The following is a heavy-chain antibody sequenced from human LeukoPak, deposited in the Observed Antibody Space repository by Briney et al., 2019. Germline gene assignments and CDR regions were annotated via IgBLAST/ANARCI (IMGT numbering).Heavy chain of an antibody. D-gene: IGHD2-15*01. CDR3: ARDGGGDIVVAFAFDI. Sequence: GGSLRLSCAASGFTFSSYAMHWVRQAPGKGLDWVAHINQDGSEKYYVDSVKGRFTISRNNAKNSLYLQMNSLRAEDTAVYYCARDGGGDIVVAFAFDIWGQGTMVTVSS. CDR2: INQDGSEK. CDR1: GFTFSSYA. V-gene: IGHV3-7*05. J-gene: IGHJ3*02.